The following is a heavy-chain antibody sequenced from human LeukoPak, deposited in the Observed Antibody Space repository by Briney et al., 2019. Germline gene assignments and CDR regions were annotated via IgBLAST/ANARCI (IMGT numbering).Heavy chain of an antibody. Sequence: GGSLRLSCAASVFTFSMHGMHWVRQAPGKGLEWVAILSNDGSRKYYAHSVEGRFTISRDNSKNTLYLQMNSLKTEDTAVYYCTTDQGIVGATTPVDVWGQGTTVTVSS. CDR1: VFTFSMHG. CDR3: TTDQGIVGATTPVDV. D-gene: IGHD1-26*01. V-gene: IGHV3-30*03. CDR2: LSNDGSRK. J-gene: IGHJ6*02.